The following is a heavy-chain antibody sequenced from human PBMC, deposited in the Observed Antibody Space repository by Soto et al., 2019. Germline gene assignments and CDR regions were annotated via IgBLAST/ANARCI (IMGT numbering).Heavy chain of an antibody. CDR2: ISSSGSTI. Sequence: GGSLRLSCAASGFTFSDYYMSWIRQAPGKXLEWVSYISSSGSTIYYADSVKGRFTISRDNAKNSLYLQMNSLSAEDTAVYYCARDKSDVIITGENISPWYNGMDVWGRETTVSVAS. J-gene: IGHJ6*02. D-gene: IGHD3-10*01. CDR3: ARDKSDVIITGENISPWYNGMDV. V-gene: IGHV3-11*01. CDR1: GFTFSDYY.